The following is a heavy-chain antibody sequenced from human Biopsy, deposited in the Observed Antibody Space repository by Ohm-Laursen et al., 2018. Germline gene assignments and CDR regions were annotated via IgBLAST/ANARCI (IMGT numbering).Heavy chain of an antibody. J-gene: IGHJ4*02. CDR2: ISYTGYT. CDR1: GGSFNGHY. D-gene: IGHD4-23*01. Sequence: SETLSLTCTVSGGSFNGHYWRWIRQPPGQGLEWIGHISYTGYTSYNASLKSRVTISVDTSRNHFSLRLSSLTAADTAVYYCARGSNDFGGLYFPRWGQGTLLTVSS. V-gene: IGHV4-59*11. CDR3: ARGSNDFGGLYFPR.